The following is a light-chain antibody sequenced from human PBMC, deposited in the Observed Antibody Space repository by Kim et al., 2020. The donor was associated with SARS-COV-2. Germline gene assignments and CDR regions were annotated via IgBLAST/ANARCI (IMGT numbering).Light chain of an antibody. CDR2: GAS. CDR3: QQYGRSPHT. CDR1: QSVSSSY. V-gene: IGKV3-20*01. J-gene: IGKJ2*01. Sequence: EIVLTQSPGTLSLSPGERATLSCRASQSVSSSYLAWYQQKPGQAPRLLIYGASSRATGIPDRFSGSGSGTDFTLTISRLEPEDFAVYYCQQYGRSPHTFGQGTKLEI.